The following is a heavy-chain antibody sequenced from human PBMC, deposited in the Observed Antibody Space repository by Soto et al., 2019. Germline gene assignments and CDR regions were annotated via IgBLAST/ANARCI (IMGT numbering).Heavy chain of an antibody. V-gene: IGHV4-34*01. CDR3: ARQRKDSGYGFEL. CDR2: INHSGST. CDR1: GGSFSGYY. J-gene: IGHJ4*02. Sequence: SETLSLTCAVYGGSFSGYYWSWIRQPPGKGLEWIGDINHSGSTNYNPSLKSRVTISVDTSKNQFSLKLSSVTAADTAVYYCARQRKDSGYGFELWGQGTLVTVSS. D-gene: IGHD5-12*01.